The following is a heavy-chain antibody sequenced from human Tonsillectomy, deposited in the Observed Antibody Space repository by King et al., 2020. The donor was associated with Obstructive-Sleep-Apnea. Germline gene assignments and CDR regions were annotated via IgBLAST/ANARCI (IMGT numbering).Heavy chain of an antibody. CDR1: GFTVSSNY. CDR2: IYSGGGT. Sequence: VQLVESGGGLVQPGGSLRISCAASGFTVSSNYMSWVRHAPGKGLEWVSVIYSGGGTYYADSVKGRFNISRDNSKNTLYLQMNSLRAEDTAVYYCAREGAATTAPYFDYCGQGTLVTVSS. V-gene: IGHV3-66*01. D-gene: IGHD4-17*01. CDR3: AREGAATTAPYFDY. J-gene: IGHJ4*02.